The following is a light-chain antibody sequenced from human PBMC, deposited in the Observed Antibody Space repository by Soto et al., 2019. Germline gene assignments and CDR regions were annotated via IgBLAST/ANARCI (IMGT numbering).Light chain of an antibody. J-gene: IGKJ3*01. Sequence: DIQMTQSPPSVSASVGDRVTITCRASQDIGNWLAWYQQKPGKAPKLLIHSASTLQGAVPSRFSGGGSGTDFTLTISSLQPEDFATYYCQQANSLPLTFGLGTKVDIK. CDR1: QDIGNW. V-gene: IGKV1-12*01. CDR2: SAS. CDR3: QQANSLPLT.